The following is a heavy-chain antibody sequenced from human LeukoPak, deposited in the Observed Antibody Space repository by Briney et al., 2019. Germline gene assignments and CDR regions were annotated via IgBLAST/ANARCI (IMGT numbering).Heavy chain of an antibody. CDR1: GFTFRSYS. Sequence: GGSLRLSCAASGFTFRSYSMNWVRQAPGKGLAWVSSISSSSSHRYYADSVKGRFAISRDNAKNTLYLQMNSLRAEDTAVYYCALGYDILAGRFDYWGQGTLVTVSS. V-gene: IGHV3-21*01. CDR2: ISSSSSHR. J-gene: IGHJ4*02. CDR3: ALGYDILAGRFDY. D-gene: IGHD3-9*01.